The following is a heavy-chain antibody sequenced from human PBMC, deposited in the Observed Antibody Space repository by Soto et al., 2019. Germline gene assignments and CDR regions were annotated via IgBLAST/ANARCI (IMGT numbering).Heavy chain of an antibody. J-gene: IGHJ4*01. D-gene: IGHD1-26*01. CDR1: GLNFDDYA. CDR2: ITWNGDNV. Sequence: SLRLSCAASGLNFDDYAMHWVRQVPGKGLEWVSGITWNGDNVAYADSVKGRFTISRDNAKSNLYLQMNSLRVEDTALYYCVKDGKWDFLHVDPFDHWGQETLFTVS. V-gene: IGHV3-9*01. CDR3: VKDGKWDFLHVDPFDH.